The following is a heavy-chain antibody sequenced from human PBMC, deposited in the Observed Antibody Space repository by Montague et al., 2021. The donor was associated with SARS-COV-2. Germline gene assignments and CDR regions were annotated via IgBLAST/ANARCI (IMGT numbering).Heavy chain of an antibody. V-gene: IGHV4-38-2*01. CDR1: GFSISSGFY. CDR3: ARRGYTGSDYFDY. D-gene: IGHD5-12*01. Sequence: SETLSLTCSVSGFSISSGFYWAWIRQSPGKGPEWMSTVYHSGYTHHNPSLNGRVTVSIDTSKNRFSPTVTSVTAADSAVYFCARRGYTGSDYFDYWGQGTLVTVSS. J-gene: IGHJ4*02. CDR2: VYHSGYT.